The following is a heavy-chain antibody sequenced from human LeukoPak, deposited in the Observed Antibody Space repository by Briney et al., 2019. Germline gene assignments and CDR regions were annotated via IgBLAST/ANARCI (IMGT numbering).Heavy chain of an antibody. CDR1: GYSFTSYW. V-gene: IGHV5-51*01. CDR2: IYPGDSDA. J-gene: IGHJ5*02. D-gene: IGHD3-22*01. Sequence: ESLKIYCHGSGYSFTSYWFGWVRQMPGQGVECMGVIYPGDSDASYRPSFQGQVTIPVAESISTAYLQWTSLKASGSHMHYCARHAYYDRTPEIDPWGQGTLVTVSS. CDR3: ARHAYYDRTPEIDP.